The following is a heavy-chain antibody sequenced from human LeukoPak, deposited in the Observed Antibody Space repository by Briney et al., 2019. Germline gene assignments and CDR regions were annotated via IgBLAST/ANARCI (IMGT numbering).Heavy chain of an antibody. Sequence: GGSLRLSCAASGFTFSSYAISWVRQAPGKGLEWVSAISGSGGSTYYADSVKGRFTISRDNSKNTLYLQMSSLRAEDTAVYQCAKGRYYHDNSDAFEIWGQGTMVTVSS. J-gene: IGHJ3*02. CDR3: AKGRYYHDNSDAFEI. V-gene: IGHV3-23*01. D-gene: IGHD3-22*01. CDR2: ISGSGGST. CDR1: GFTFSSYA.